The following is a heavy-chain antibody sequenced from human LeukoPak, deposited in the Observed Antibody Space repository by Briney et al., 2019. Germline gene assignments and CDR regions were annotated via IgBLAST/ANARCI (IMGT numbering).Heavy chain of an antibody. CDR3: ARDQGGATRIDY. Sequence: GGSLRLSCVASGFXFNTYWIHWVRQAPGKGLVWVARINSDGRSTSYADSVKGRFTISRDNARKTLYLQMNSLRGEETAVYYCARDQGGATRIDYWGQGTPVTVSS. CDR1: GFXFNTYW. CDR2: INSDGRST. D-gene: IGHD1-26*01. V-gene: IGHV3-74*01. J-gene: IGHJ4*02.